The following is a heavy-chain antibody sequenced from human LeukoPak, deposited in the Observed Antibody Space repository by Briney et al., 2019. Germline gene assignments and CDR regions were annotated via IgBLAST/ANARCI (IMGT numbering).Heavy chain of an antibody. V-gene: IGHV4-30-2*01. Sequence: PSQTLSLTCTVSGGSISSGGYSWSWIRQPPGKGLEWIGYIYHSGSTYYNPSLKSRVTISVDRSKNQFSLKLSSVTAADTAVYYCARGGEVGKNIVVNSFDYWGQGTLVTVSS. CDR1: GGSISSGGYS. CDR2: IYHSGST. CDR3: ARGGEVGKNIVVNSFDY. J-gene: IGHJ4*02. D-gene: IGHD3-22*01.